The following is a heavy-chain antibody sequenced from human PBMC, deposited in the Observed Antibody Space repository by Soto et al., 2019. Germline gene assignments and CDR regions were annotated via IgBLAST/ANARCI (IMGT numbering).Heavy chain of an antibody. Sequence: PGEFLTISCTCTGYSFTAYLIGCVRQMPGKGLEWMGVIYPGDSDIKFSPSFQGQVTISADMSLSTAYLQMDSLRGEDTAVYYCATDHYGSNSDALEFWDPGTLVTVAS. CDR3: ATDHYGSNSDALEF. CDR1: GYSFTAYL. J-gene: IGHJ4*02. CDR2: IYPGDSDI. D-gene: IGHD4-17*01. V-gene: IGHV5-51*01.